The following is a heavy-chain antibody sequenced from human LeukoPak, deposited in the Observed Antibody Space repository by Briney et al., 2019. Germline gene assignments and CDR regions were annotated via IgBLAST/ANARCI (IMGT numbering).Heavy chain of an antibody. CDR1: GGTFSSYT. CDR2: ITPILGIA. D-gene: IGHD1-14*01. V-gene: IGHV1-69*04. J-gene: IGHJ4*02. CDR3: AREGPVSDDY. Sequence: ASVKVSCKASGGTFSSYTISWVRQAPGQGLEWMGRITPILGIANYAQKFQGRVTITADKSTSTAYMELSSLRSEDTAVYYCAREGPVSDDYWGQGTLVTVSS.